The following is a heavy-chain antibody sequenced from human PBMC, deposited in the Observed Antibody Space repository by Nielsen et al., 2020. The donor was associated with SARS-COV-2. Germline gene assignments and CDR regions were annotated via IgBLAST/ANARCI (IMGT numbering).Heavy chain of an antibody. J-gene: IGHJ2*01. Sequence: GESLKISCAASGFSVSSTCMNWVRQAPGRGLEWVSVICSGDATSYSDPVKGRFIISRDSSKNSLYLQMSRLRAEDTAVYYCVREERAAVGSVWYFDIWGRGTLVSVSS. CDR1: GFSVSSTC. CDR2: ICSGDAT. CDR3: VREERAAVGSVWYFDI. D-gene: IGHD6-13*01. V-gene: IGHV3-53*01.